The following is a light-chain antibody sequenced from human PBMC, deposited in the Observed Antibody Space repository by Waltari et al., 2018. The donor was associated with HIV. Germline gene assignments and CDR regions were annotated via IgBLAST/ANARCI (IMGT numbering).Light chain of an antibody. CDR2: EDN. V-gene: IGLV6-57*01. Sequence: NFMLTQPHSVSESPGQKVTISCTRSRISISSNSVQWYQQRPGSSPTTVISEDNQRPSGVPDRFSGSIDSSSNSASLTISGLKTEDEADYYCQSYDSSNHWVFGGGTKLTVL. CDR3: QSYDSSNHWV. CDR1: RISISSNS. J-gene: IGLJ3*02.